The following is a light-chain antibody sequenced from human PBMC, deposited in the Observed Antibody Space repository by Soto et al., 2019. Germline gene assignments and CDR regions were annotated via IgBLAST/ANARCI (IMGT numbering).Light chain of an antibody. Sequence: EIVITQSPATLSVSPGERATLSCRASQSVSSNLAWYQQQPGQAPRLLIYGASTRATGFPARFSGSGSGTEFTLTISSLQSEDFAVYYCQQYNNWPRTFGQGTKVDIK. J-gene: IGKJ1*01. CDR1: QSVSSN. CDR2: GAS. V-gene: IGKV3-15*01. CDR3: QQYNNWPRT.